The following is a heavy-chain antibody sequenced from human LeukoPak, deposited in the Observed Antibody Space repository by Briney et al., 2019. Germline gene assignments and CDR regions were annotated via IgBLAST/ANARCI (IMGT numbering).Heavy chain of an antibody. CDR3: AKVEEWVALRPIDY. V-gene: IGHV3-7*01. Sequence: AGGSLRLSCAASGFTVSSNYMSWVRQAPGKGLEWVANIKQDGSEKHYVDSVKGRFTISRDNAKNSLYLQMSNLRAEDTAVYYCAKVEEWVALRPIDYWGQGTLVTVSS. J-gene: IGHJ4*02. CDR2: IKQDGSEK. CDR1: GFTVSSNY. D-gene: IGHD2-15*01.